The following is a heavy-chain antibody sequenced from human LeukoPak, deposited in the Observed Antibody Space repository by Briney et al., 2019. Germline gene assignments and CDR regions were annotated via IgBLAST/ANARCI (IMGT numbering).Heavy chain of an antibody. CDR3: ARVERLGVAVVVFDY. J-gene: IGHJ4*02. D-gene: IGHD6-19*01. Sequence: PSQTLSLTCTVSGGSISNTHYYWGWIRQPPGKGLEWIGSIYYSGSTYYNPSLKSRVTISVDTSKNQFSLKLSSVTAADTAVYYCARVERLGVAVVVFDYWGQGTLVTVSS. CDR2: IYYSGST. CDR1: GGSISNTHYY. V-gene: IGHV4-39*07.